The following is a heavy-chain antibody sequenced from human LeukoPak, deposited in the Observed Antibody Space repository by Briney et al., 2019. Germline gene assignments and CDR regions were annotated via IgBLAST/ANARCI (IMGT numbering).Heavy chain of an antibody. CDR1: GFTLGSYW. V-gene: IGHV3-7*01. Sequence: GGSLRLSCAASGFTLGSYWMAWVRQAPGKELEWVATIKDDGSQKYYVDSVKGRFTISRDNAKNSLDLQMNSLEAEDTAVYYCAKGGSYYKVAIEDWGQGTLVTVSS. CDR2: IKDDGSQK. CDR3: AKGGSYYKVAIED. J-gene: IGHJ4*02. D-gene: IGHD1-26*01.